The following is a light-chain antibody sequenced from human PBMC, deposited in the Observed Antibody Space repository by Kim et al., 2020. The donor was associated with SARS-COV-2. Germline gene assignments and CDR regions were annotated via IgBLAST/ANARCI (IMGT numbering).Light chain of an antibody. CDR3: QQYNNWPHT. CDR1: QSISSD. Sequence: VSPGDRATLSCRASQSISSDLGWYQQRPGQAPRLLIYGASTRAAGIPARFSGSGSGTEFTLTISSLQSEDFATYSCQQYNNWPHTFGGGTKV. CDR2: GAS. V-gene: IGKV3-15*01. J-gene: IGKJ4*01.